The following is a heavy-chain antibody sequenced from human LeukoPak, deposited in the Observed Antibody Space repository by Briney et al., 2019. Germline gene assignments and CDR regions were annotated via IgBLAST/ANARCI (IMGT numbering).Heavy chain of an antibody. CDR2: IKSKTDGGTT. CDR3: TTAPYYATDYGDYYYYYGMDV. CDR1: GFTFSNAW. V-gene: IGHV3-15*01. J-gene: IGHJ6*02. Sequence: PGGSLTLSCAASGFTFSNAWMSWLRQAPGKGREWVGRIKSKTDGGTTDYAAPVKGRFTISRDDSKNTLYLQMNSLKTEDTAVYYCTTAPYYATDYGDYYYYYGMDVWGQGTTVTVSS. D-gene: IGHD4-17*01.